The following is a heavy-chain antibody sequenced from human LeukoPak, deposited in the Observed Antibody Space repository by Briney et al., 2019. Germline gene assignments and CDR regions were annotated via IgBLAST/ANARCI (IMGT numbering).Heavy chain of an antibody. CDR2: ISYDGSNK. V-gene: IGHV3-30*03. J-gene: IGHJ4*02. Sequence: GGSLRLSCAASGFTFSSYGMHWVRQAPGKGLEWVAVISYDGSNKYYADSVKGRFTISRDNSKNTLYLQMNSLRAVDTAVYYCGRASSSWSNYFDYWGQGTLVTVSS. CDR1: GFTFSSYG. D-gene: IGHD6-13*01. CDR3: GRASSSWSNYFDY.